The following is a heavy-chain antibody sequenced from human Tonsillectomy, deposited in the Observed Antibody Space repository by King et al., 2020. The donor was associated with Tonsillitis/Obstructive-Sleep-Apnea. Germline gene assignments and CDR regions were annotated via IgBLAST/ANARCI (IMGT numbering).Heavy chain of an antibody. J-gene: IGHJ5*02. CDR1: GYTFTTYF. V-gene: IGHV1-46*01. Sequence: EQLVQSGAEVKKPGASVKVSCKASGYTFTTYFMHWVRQAPGQGLEWMGIVNPSGGSTIYAQKFQGRVTMTRDTSTSTVYMELSSLRSEDTAVYYCARGAPEYSDDYGSWFDPWGQGTLVTVSS. CDR3: ARGAPEYSDDYGSWFDP. CDR2: VNPSGGST. D-gene: IGHD3-16*01.